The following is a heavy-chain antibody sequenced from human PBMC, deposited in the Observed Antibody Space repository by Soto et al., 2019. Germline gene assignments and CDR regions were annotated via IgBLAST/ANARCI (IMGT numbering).Heavy chain of an antibody. V-gene: IGHV3-9*01. D-gene: IGHD2-2*02. CDR2: ISWNSGSI. CDR3: AKDRHCSSTSCYRGFDP. Sequence: PGGSLRLSCAASGFTFDDYAMHWVRQAPGKGLEWVSGISWNSGSIGYADSVKGRFTISRDNAKNSLYLQMNSLRAEDTALYYCAKDRHCSSTSCYRGFDPWGQGTLVTVSS. J-gene: IGHJ5*02. CDR1: GFTFDDYA.